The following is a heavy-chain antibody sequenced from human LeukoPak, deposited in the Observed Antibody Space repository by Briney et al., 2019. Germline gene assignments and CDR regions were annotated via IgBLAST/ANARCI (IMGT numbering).Heavy chain of an antibody. J-gene: IGHJ2*01. D-gene: IGHD6-19*01. CDR2: INSDGSST. CDR1: GFTFSSYW. Sequence: GGSLRLSCAASGFTFSSYWMHWVRQAPGKGLVWDSRINSDGSSTSYADSVKGRFAISRDNSENTLYLQMNTLRPEDTAVYYCAKRIFDFAVAGEENFDLWGRGTLVTVSS. CDR3: AKRIFDFAVAGEENFDL. V-gene: IGHV3-74*01.